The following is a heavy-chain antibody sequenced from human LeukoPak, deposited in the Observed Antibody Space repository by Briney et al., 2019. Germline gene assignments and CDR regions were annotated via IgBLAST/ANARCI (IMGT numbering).Heavy chain of an antibody. CDR3: ARGALGFDY. Sequence: PGGSLRLSCAASGFTFSGYDIQWVRQATGKGLEWVSSIGTAGDTYYAGSVKGRFTLSRENAEKSSYLQMNNLGAGDTAVYYCARGALGFDYWGQGTLVTVSS. CDR1: GFTFSGYD. CDR2: IGTAGDT. V-gene: IGHV3-13*04. J-gene: IGHJ4*02.